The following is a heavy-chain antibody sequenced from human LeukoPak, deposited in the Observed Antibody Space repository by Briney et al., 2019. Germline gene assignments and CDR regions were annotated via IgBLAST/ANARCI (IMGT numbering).Heavy chain of an antibody. D-gene: IGHD1-26*01. V-gene: IGHV3-9*01. CDR1: GFTFDDYA. Sequence: PGRSLRLSCAASGFTFDDYAMHWVRQAPGKGLEWVSGISWNSGSIGYADSVKGRFTISRDNAKNSLYLQMNSLRAEDTALFYCAKDIAASSTLRSYYDAFDIWGQGTMVTVSS. J-gene: IGHJ3*02. CDR3: AKDIAASSTLRSYYDAFDI. CDR2: ISWNSGSI.